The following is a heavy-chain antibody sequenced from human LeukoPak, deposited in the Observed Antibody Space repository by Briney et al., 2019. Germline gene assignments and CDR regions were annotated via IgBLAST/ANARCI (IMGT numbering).Heavy chain of an antibody. CDR3: AREVIEDWFDP. CDR1: GGSISSGGYY. CDR2: IYYSGST. J-gene: IGHJ5*02. D-gene: IGHD2/OR15-2a*01. V-gene: IGHV4-31*03. Sequence: SQTLSLTCTVSGGSISSGGYYWSWIRQHPGKGLEWIGYIYYSGSTYYNPSLKRRVTMSVDTSKNQFSLKLSSVTAADTAVYYCAREVIEDWFDPWGQGTLVTVSS.